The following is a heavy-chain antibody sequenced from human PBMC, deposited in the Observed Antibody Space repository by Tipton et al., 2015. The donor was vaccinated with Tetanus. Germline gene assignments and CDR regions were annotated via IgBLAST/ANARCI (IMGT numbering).Heavy chain of an antibody. CDR2: IYFSGST. CDR3: AREGY. Sequence: TLSLTCTVSGDSITSSHYYWGWVRQPPGKGLEWIGSIYFSGSTYHSPSLKSRVTMSVDTSKNQFSLKLASVTARDTAIYYCAREGYWGQGTLVTVSS. CDR1: GDSITSSHYY. J-gene: IGHJ4*02. V-gene: IGHV4-39*02.